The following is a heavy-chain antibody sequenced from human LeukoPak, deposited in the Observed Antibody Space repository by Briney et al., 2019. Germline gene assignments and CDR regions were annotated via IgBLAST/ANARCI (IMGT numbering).Heavy chain of an antibody. D-gene: IGHD3-10*01. J-gene: IGHJ4*02. Sequence: GASVKVSCKASGYTFDEYGINWVRQAPGQGLGWMGWISVQNGNTKYAQNVQGRVTMTTDTSTETAYMELRTLRSDDTAVYYCARDYFGLGSYFGTGDYWGQGTLVTVSS. V-gene: IGHV1-18*01. CDR1: GYTFDEYG. CDR2: ISVQNGNT. CDR3: ARDYFGLGSYFGTGDY.